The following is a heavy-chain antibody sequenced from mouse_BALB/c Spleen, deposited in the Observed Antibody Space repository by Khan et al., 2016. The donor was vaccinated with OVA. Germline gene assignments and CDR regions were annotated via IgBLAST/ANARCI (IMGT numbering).Heavy chain of an antibody. V-gene: IGHV9-3-1*01. Sequence: QIQLVQSGPDLTKPGATVKISCKASGYTFTDYVMNWVKQAPGKGLKWMGWINTYTGEPTYADDFKGRFAFSLDTSASTAYLQINSLKKEDTATYFCARFHGGYWGQGTTLTVSS. J-gene: IGHJ2*01. CDR3: ARFHGGY. CDR1: GYTFTDYV. CDR2: INTYTGEP.